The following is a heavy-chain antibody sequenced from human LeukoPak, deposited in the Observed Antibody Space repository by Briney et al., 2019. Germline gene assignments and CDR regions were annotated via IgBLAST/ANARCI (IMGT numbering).Heavy chain of an antibody. Sequence: ASVKVSCKASGYTFTSYGISWVRQAPGQGLEWMGWINPNSGGTNYAQKFQGRVTMTRDTSISTAYMELSRLRSDDTAVYYCAHDYYDSSGYYPGCWGQGTLVTVSS. J-gene: IGHJ4*02. CDR2: INPNSGGT. V-gene: IGHV1-2*02. CDR3: AHDYYDSSGYYPGC. CDR1: GYTFTSYG. D-gene: IGHD3-22*01.